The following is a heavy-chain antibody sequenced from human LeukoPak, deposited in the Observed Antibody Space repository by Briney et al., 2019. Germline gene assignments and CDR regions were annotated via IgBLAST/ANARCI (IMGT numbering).Heavy chain of an antibody. V-gene: IGHV4-61*08. J-gene: IGHJ4*02. CDR2: IYYSGST. CDR1: GGSISSGDYY. Sequence: SETLSLTCTVSGGSISSGDYYWTWIRQPPGKGLEWIGNIYYSGSTNYNPSLKSRVTISVDTSKNQFSLKLSSVTAADTAVYYCARGDTMIVEDWGQGTLVTVSS. D-gene: IGHD3-22*01. CDR3: ARGDTMIVED.